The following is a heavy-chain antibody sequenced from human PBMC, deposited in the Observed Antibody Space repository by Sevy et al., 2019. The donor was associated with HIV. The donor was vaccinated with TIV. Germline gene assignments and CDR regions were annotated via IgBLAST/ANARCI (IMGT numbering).Heavy chain of an antibody. CDR3: AKGDYDFWSGYFYFDY. J-gene: IGHJ4*02. Sequence: GGSLRLSCAASGFTFSSYAMSWVRQAPGKGLEWVSAISGSGGSTYYADSVKGRFTISRDNSKNTLYLQMNGLRAEDMAVYYCAKGDYDFWSGYFYFDYWGQGTLVTVSS. CDR1: GFTFSSYA. D-gene: IGHD3-3*01. V-gene: IGHV3-23*01. CDR2: ISGSGGST.